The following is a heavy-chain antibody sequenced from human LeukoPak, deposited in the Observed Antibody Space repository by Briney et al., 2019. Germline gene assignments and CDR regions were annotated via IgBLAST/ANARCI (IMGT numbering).Heavy chain of an antibody. CDR2: INPNSGDT. CDR1: GYTFTAYY. V-gene: IGHV1-2*02. J-gene: IGHJ3*02. Sequence: ASVKVSCKASGYTFTAYYMHWLRQAPGQGLEWMAWINPNSGDTESAQNFQGRVTMTRDTSISTAYMELSSLISDDTAVYFCASGSPTGGATKSAFDIWGQGTVATVSS. CDR3: ASGSPTGGATKSAFDI. D-gene: IGHD1-26*01.